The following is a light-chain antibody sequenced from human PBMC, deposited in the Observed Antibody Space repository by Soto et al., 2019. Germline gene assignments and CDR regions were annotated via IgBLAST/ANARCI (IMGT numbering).Light chain of an antibody. CDR1: QSVSSSY. CDR2: GAY. Sequence: EIVLTQSPGTLSLSPGERATLSCRASQSVSSSYLAWYQQKPGQAPRLLIYGAYSRATVIPDRFSGSGSGTDFTLTISRLEPEDFAVYYCQQYGSSPITFSQGTRLEIK. V-gene: IGKV3-20*01. J-gene: IGKJ5*01. CDR3: QQYGSSPIT.